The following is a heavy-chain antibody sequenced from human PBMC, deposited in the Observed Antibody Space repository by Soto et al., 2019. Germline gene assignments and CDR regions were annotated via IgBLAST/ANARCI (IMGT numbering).Heavy chain of an antibody. CDR2: ISYSGSA. CDR1: GGSMSSYY. D-gene: IGHD4-17*01. V-gene: IGHV4-59*01. J-gene: IGHJ5*02. Sequence: QVQLQESGPGLVKPSETLSLTCTVSGGSMSSYYWNWIRQPPGKGLEWIGYISYSGSANYNPSLKSRVTLSIDTSKNQFSLKLSSVTAADTAVYYCARTLPTVTSGWFDPWGQGTLVTVSS. CDR3: ARTLPTVTSGWFDP.